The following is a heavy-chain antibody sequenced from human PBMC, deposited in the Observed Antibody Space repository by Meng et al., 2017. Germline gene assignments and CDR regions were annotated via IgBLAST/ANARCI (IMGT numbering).Heavy chain of an antibody. D-gene: IGHD3-10*01. CDR3: ARDTRYGSGSYVDY. V-gene: IGHV4-61*02. Sequence: SETLSLTCTVSGASIGSGTYYWSWIRQPAGKGLEWIGRIYTSGSTNYNPSLKSRVTISVDTSKNQFSLKLSSVTAADTAVYYCARDTRYGSGSYVDYWGQGTLVTVSS. CDR2: IYTSGST. J-gene: IGHJ4*02. CDR1: GASIGSGTYY.